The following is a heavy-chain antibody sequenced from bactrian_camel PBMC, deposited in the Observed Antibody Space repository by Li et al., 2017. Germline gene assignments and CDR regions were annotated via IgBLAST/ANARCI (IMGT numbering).Heavy chain of an antibody. Sequence: HVQLVESGGGSVQAGGSLRLSCAASGCTYSSRCMAWFRQAPGKERGGVAYISSYGNTNYRASVKGRFTLSKNNAKNTLYLQMNSLKPEDTAVYYCAADRPSFGHLSNLWSARFDYWGQGTQVTVS. J-gene: IGHJ4*01. CDR3: AADRPSFGHLSNLWSARFDY. CDR1: GCTYSSRC. CDR2: ISSYGNT. V-gene: IGHV3S53*01. D-gene: IGHD7*01.